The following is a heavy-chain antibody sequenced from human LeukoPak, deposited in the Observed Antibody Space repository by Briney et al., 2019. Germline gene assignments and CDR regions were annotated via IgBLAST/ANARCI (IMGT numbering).Heavy chain of an antibody. J-gene: IGHJ4*02. CDR2: IRFDGSNK. V-gene: IGHV3-30*02. Sequence: PGGSLRLSCAASGFTFSSYGMHWVRQAPGKGLEGGAFIRFDGSNKYYTDSVKGRFTISRDNSKNTLYLQMNSLRAEDTAVYYCAKDRDDYIWGSYRSFDYWGQGTLVTVSS. CDR3: AKDRDDYIWGSYRSFDY. CDR1: GFTFSSYG. D-gene: IGHD3-16*02.